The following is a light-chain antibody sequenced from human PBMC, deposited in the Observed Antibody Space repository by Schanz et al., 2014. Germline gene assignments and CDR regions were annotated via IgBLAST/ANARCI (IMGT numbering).Light chain of an antibody. Sequence: PGERATLSCRASQSVDFYLAWSQQKPGQAPRLLIYDVSNRATGIPARFSGRGSGTDFTLTISSLEPEDFAVYYCQQRSIWPLTFGGGTKVEIK. J-gene: IGKJ4*01. CDR3: QQRSIWPLT. V-gene: IGKV3-11*01. CDR2: DVS. CDR1: QSVDFY.